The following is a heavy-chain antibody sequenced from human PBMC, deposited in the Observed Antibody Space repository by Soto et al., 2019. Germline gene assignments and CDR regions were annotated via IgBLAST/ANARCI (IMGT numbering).Heavy chain of an antibody. CDR1: GGSISSYY. J-gene: IGHJ5*02. CDR3: ARDLGIAIDP. D-gene: IGHD6-13*01. Sequence: PSETLSLTXTVSGGSISSYYWSWIRQPPGKGLEWIGYIYYSGSTNYNPSLKSRVTISVDTSKNQFSLKLSSVTAADTAVYYCARDLGIAIDPWGQGTLVTVSS. CDR2: IYYSGST. V-gene: IGHV4-59*01.